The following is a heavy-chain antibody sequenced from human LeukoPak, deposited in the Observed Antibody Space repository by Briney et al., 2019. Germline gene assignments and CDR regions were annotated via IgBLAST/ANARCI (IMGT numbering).Heavy chain of an antibody. J-gene: IGHJ3*02. CDR1: GFTFDDYA. V-gene: IGHV3-11*01. CDR3: ARESTVTYYDFWSGGDAFDI. D-gene: IGHD3-3*01. Sequence: GGSLRLSCAASGFTFDDYAMHWVRQAPGKGLEWVSYISSSGSTIYYADSVKGRFTISRDNAKNSLYLQMNSLRAEDTAVYYCARESTVTYYDFWSGGDAFDIWGQGTMVTVSS. CDR2: ISSSGSTI.